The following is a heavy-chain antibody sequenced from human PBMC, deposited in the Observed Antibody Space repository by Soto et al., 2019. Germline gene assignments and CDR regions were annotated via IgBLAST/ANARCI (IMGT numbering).Heavy chain of an antibody. CDR2: IIPILGIA. Sequence: SVKVSCKASGGTFSSYTISWVRQAPGQGLEWMGRIIPILGIANYAQKFQGRVTMTRDTSTSTVYMELSSLRSEDTAVYYCAQIFGGSYRYGMDVWGQGTTVTVSS. CDR1: GGTFSSYT. V-gene: IGHV1-69*02. J-gene: IGHJ6*02. CDR3: AQIFGGSYRYGMDV. D-gene: IGHD1-26*01.